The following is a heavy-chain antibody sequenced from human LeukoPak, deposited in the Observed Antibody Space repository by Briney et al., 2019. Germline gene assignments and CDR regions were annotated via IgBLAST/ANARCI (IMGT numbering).Heavy chain of an antibody. CDR1: GYSFTSYW. CDR2: IYPGNSDT. Sequence: GESLKISCKGSGYSFTSYWIGWVRQMPGKGLEWMGIIYPGNSDTKYSPSFQGQVTFSAEKSINTSYLQWSSLKASDSAIYYCARRDYYNNIATIAAFDYWGQGTLVTVSS. CDR3: ARRDYYNNIATIAAFDY. J-gene: IGHJ4*02. D-gene: IGHD3-10*01. V-gene: IGHV5-51*01.